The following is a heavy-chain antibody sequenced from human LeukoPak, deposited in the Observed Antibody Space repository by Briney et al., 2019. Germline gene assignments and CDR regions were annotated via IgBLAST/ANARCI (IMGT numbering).Heavy chain of an antibody. CDR2: ISGGSTDT. CDR1: GFTFSAYY. D-gene: IGHD2-2*02. J-gene: IGHJ4*02. V-gene: IGHV3-11*03. CDR3: GRNTRGGPGF. Sequence: PGGSLRLSCAASGFTFSAYYMNWIRQAPGKGLEWISYISGGSTDTNYAASVKGRFSITRDNAENSLYLQMNSLTSEDTAVYYCGRNTRGGPGFWGQGTLVTVSS.